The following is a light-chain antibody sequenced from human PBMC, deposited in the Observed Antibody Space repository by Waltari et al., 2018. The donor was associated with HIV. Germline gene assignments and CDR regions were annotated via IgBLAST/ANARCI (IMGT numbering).Light chain of an antibody. CDR3: QAWASDTAV. CDR2: QDV. V-gene: IGLV3-1*01. J-gene: IGLJ2*01. Sequence: WYQRKAGQAPVLLIYQDVRRPSGISERFSGSSSGDTATLAIYGAQAGDEADYFCQAWASDTAVFGGGTTLTVL.